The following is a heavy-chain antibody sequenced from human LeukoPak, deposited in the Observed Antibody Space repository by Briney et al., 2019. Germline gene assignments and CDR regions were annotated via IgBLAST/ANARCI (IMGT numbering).Heavy chain of an antibody. V-gene: IGHV3-30*02. CDR3: ARDIIPTSSGWFY. CDR1: GFTFSSYG. Sequence: GGSLRLSCAASGFTFSSYGMHWVRQAPGKGLKWVAFMRYDGSNKYYADSVKGRFTISRDNSKNTLYLQMNSLRAEDTAVYYCARDIIPTSSGWFYWGQGTLVTVSS. J-gene: IGHJ4*02. CDR2: MRYDGSNK. D-gene: IGHD6-19*01.